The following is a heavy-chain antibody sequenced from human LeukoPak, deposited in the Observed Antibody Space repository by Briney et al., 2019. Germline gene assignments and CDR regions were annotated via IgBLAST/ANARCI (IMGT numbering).Heavy chain of an antibody. J-gene: IGHJ4*02. CDR2: ISGSGGST. V-gene: IGHV3-23*01. Sequence: PGGSLRLSCAASGFTFSSYAMSWVRQAPGKGLEWVSAISGSGGSTYYADSAKGRFTISRDNSKNTLYLQMNSLRAEDTAVYYCAKGPTYYYDSSGYIDYWGQGTLVTVSS. D-gene: IGHD3-22*01. CDR3: AKGPTYYYDSSGYIDY. CDR1: GFTFSSYA.